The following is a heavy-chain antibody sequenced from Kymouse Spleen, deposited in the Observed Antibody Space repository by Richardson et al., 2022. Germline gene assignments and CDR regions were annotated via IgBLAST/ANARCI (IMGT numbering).Heavy chain of an antibody. CDR1: GFTVSSNY. Sequence: EVQLVESGGGLIQPGGSLRLSCAASGFTVSSNYMSWVRQAPGKGLEWVSVIYSCGSTYYADSVKGRFTISRDNSKNTLYLQMNSLRAEDTAVYYCAETWI*WLRLGVAAAGTVDYWGQGTLVTVSS. D-gene: IGHD5-12*01. CDR2: IYSCGST. V-gene: IGHV3-66*03. CDR3: AETWI*WLRLGVAAAGTVDY. J-gene: IGHJ4*02.